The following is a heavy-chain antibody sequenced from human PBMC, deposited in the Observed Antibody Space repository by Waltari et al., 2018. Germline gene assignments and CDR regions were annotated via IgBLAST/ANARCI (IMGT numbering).Heavy chain of an antibody. V-gene: IGHV4-30-4*08. CDR3: ARDGGYCSSTSCSNWFDP. Sequence: QVQLQESGPGLVKPSQTLSLTCTVSGGSISSGDYYWSWIRQPPGKGLEWIGYIYYSGSTYYNPSLKSRVTISVDTSKNQFSLKLSSVTAADTAVYYCARDGGYCSSTSCSNWFDPWGQGTLVTVSS. CDR1: GGSISSGDYY. CDR2: IYYSGST. D-gene: IGHD2-2*01. J-gene: IGHJ5*02.